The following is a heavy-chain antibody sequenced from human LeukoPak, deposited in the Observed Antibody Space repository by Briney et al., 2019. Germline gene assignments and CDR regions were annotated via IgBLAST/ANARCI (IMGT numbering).Heavy chain of an antibody. Sequence: GGSLRLSCAASGFTFSSCAMSWVRQAPGKGLEWVSAISGSGGDTYYADSVKGRITISRDNSKNTLYLQLNSLRAEDTAVYYCAKVARTIFGVGSDYWGQGTLVTVSS. J-gene: IGHJ4*02. CDR1: GFTFSSCA. CDR2: ISGSGGDT. D-gene: IGHD3-3*01. V-gene: IGHV3-23*01. CDR3: AKVARTIFGVGSDY.